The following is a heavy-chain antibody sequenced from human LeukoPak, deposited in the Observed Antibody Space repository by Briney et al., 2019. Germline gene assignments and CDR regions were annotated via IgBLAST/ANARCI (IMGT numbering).Heavy chain of an antibody. J-gene: IGHJ5*02. CDR1: GYTFTGYY. D-gene: IGHD3-16*02. Sequence: ASVKVSCKASGYTFTGYYMHWVRQAPGQGLEWMGWINPSGGSTSYAQKFQGRVTMTRDMSTSTVYMELSSLRSEDTAVYYCARDGYDYVWGSYRQPDNWFDPWGQGTLVTVSS. CDR3: ARDGYDYVWGSYRQPDNWFDP. CDR2: INPSGGST. V-gene: IGHV1-46*01.